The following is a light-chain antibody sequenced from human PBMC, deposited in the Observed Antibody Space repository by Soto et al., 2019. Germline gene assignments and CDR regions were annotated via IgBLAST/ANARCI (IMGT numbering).Light chain of an antibody. Sequence: QSALTQPASVSGSPGQSITISCTGTSGDIGSYNRVSWYQQHPGKAPKLIIYEVTDRPSGVSNRFSASKSGNMASLTISGLQAEDEAEYYCSSYTNINTRACVFGTGTKLTVL. CDR1: SGDIGSYNR. V-gene: IGLV2-14*01. J-gene: IGLJ1*01. CDR2: EVT. CDR3: SSYTNINTRACV.